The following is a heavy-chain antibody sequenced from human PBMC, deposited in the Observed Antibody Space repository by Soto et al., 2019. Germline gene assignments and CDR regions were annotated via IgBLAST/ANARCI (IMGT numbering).Heavy chain of an antibody. CDR3: ARYLGGLDI. J-gene: IGHJ3*02. CDR1: GGSISSGGYS. CDR2: IYHSGST. V-gene: IGHV4-30-2*01. D-gene: IGHD3-16*01. Sequence: QLHLQESGSGLVKPSQTLSLTCAVSGGSISSGGYSWSWIRQPPGKGLEWIGYIYHSGSTYYNPSLKSRVTISVDRSKNQFSLKLSSVTAADTAVYYCARYLGGLDIWGQGTMVTVSS.